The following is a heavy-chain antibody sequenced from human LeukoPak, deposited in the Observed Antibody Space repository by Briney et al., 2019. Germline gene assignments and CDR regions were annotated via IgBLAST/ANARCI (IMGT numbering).Heavy chain of an antibody. CDR2: INSDGSGT. V-gene: IGHV3-74*01. CDR1: GFTFSSYW. Sequence: PGGSLRLSCAASGFTFSSYWMHWVRQAPGKGLMWVSRINSDGSGTTYADSVKGRFTISRDNAKNRLYLQMNSLRAEDTAVYYCVRRGCSYQSPRLDSWGQGTLVTVSS. D-gene: IGHD5-18*01. J-gene: IGHJ4*02. CDR3: VRRGCSYQSPRLDS.